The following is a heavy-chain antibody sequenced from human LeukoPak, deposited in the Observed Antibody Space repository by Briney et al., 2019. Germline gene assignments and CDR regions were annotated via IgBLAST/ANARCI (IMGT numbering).Heavy chain of an antibody. J-gene: IGHJ3*02. V-gene: IGHV1-69*04. CDR1: GGTFSSYA. D-gene: IGHD3-22*01. Sequence: ASVKVSCKASGGTFSSYAINWVRQAPGQGLEWMGRIIPILGIANYAQKFQGRVTITADKSTSTAYMELSSLRSEDTAVYYCASSRAYDSTRAFDIWGQGTMVTVSS. CDR3: ASSRAYDSTRAFDI. CDR2: IIPILGIA.